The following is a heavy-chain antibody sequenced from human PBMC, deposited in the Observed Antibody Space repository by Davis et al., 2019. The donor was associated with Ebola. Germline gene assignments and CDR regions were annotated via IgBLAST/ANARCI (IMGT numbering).Heavy chain of an antibody. Sequence: AASVKVSCKASGGTFSSYTISWVRQAPGQGLEWMGRIIPILGIANHAQKFQGRVTITADKSTSTAYMELSSLRSEDTAVYYCAREHDSSGYYHYFDYWGQGTLVTVSS. J-gene: IGHJ4*02. CDR2: IIPILGIA. V-gene: IGHV1-69*04. CDR3: AREHDSSGYYHYFDY. D-gene: IGHD3-22*01. CDR1: GGTFSSYT.